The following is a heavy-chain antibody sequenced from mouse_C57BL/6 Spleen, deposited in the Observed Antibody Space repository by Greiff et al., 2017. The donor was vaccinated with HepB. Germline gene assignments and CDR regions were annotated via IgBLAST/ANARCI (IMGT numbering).Heavy chain of an antibody. D-gene: IGHD2-5*01. CDR2: IYPGSGST. J-gene: IGHJ4*01. CDR3: ASMGYSNRAMDY. CDR1: GYTFTSYW. Sequence: QVQLQQPGAELVKPGASVKMSCKASGYTFTSYWITWVKQRPGQGLEWIGDIYPGSGSTNYNEKFKSKATLTVDTSSSTAYMQLSSLTSEDSAVYYCASMGYSNRAMDYWGQGTSVTVSS. V-gene: IGHV1-55*01.